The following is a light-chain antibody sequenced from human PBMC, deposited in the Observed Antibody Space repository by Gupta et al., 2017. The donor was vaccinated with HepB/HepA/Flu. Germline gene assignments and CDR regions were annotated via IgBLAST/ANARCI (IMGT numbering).Light chain of an antibody. CDR2: GAS. Sequence: ELVLTQSPGTLSLSPGERATLSCRASQSVSSSYLAWYQQKPGQAPRLLIYGASSRATGIPDRCSGSGSGTDFTLTISRLEPEDFAVYYCQQYGSSPPYTFGQGTKLEIK. J-gene: IGKJ2*01. V-gene: IGKV3-20*01. CDR1: QSVSSSY. CDR3: QQYGSSPPYT.